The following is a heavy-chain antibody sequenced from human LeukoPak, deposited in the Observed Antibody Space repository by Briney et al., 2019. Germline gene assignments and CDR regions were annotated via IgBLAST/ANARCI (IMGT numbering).Heavy chain of an antibody. Sequence: PSETLSLTCTVSGGSISSGGYYWSWIRQHPGKGLEWIGYIYYSGSTYYNPSLKSRVTISVDTSKNQFSLKLSSVTAADTAVYYCASNRRQLVRRFDYWGQGTLVTVSS. J-gene: IGHJ4*02. V-gene: IGHV4-31*03. CDR3: ASNRRQLVRRFDY. D-gene: IGHD6-13*01. CDR1: GGSISSGGYY. CDR2: IYYSGST.